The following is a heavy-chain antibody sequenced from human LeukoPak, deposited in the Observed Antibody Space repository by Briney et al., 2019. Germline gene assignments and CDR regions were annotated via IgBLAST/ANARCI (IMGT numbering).Heavy chain of an antibody. CDR2: FSGGDGST. J-gene: IGHJ4*02. D-gene: IGHD2-2*02. Sequence: GGSLRLSCAASGFTFSSYAMSWVRQAPGKGLEWVSGFSGGDGSTSYADSVKGRFTISRDNSKNTLYLQMNSLRAEDTAVYYCAKGKVVPATIYDYWCQGTLVTVSS. V-gene: IGHV3-23*01. CDR1: GFTFSSYA. CDR3: AKGKVVPATIYDY.